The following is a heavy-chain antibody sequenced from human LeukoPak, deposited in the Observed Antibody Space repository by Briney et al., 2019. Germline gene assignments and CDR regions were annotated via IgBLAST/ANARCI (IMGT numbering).Heavy chain of an antibody. CDR2: IYYSGST. J-gene: IGHJ4*02. Sequence: SQTLSLTCTVSGGSISSGGYYWSWIRQRPGKGLEWIGYIYYSGSTYYNPSLKSRVTISVDTSKNQFSLKLSSVTAADTAVYYCARVSTTVPRRGFDYWGQGTLVTVSS. V-gene: IGHV4-31*03. CDR3: ARVSTTVPRRGFDY. CDR1: GGSISSGGYY. D-gene: IGHD4-17*01.